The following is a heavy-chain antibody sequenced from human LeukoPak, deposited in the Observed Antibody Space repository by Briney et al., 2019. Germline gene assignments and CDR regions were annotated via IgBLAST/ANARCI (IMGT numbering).Heavy chain of an antibody. CDR2: ISSSGDTT. CDR3: ASHSTI. J-gene: IGHJ4*02. D-gene: IGHD5-18*01. Sequence: GGSLRLSCAASGFTFSSYEMNRVRQAPGKGLEWISYISSSGDTTYYADSVKGRFTFSRDNAKKSLSLQMSSLRAEDTAVYYCASHSTIWGQGTLVTVSS. CDR1: GFTFSSYE. V-gene: IGHV3-48*03.